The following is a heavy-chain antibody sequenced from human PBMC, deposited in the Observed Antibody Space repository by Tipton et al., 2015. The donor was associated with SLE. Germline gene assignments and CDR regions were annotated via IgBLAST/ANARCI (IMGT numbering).Heavy chain of an antibody. CDR3: ARKGWGADDPFDI. D-gene: IGHD1-26*01. J-gene: IGHJ3*02. Sequence: TLSLTCTVSGDSISSSSYYWGWIRQPPGKGLEWIAHIYYSGNSYYNPSLKSRVTISVDTSKTQFFLKLSFVTAADTAVYYCARKGWGADDPFDIWGQGTMITVSS. V-gene: IGHV4-39*01. CDR1: GDSISSSSYY. CDR2: IYYSGNS.